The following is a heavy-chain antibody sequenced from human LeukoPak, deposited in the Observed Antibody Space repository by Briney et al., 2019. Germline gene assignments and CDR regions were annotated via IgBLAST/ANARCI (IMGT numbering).Heavy chain of an antibody. Sequence: SQTLSLTCTVSGGSISSGGYYWSWIRQPPGKGLEWIGYIYHSGSTYYNPSLKSRVTISVDRSKNQFSLKLSSVTAADTAVYYCARPEYSSAYDAFDIWGQGTMVTVSS. J-gene: IGHJ3*02. V-gene: IGHV4-30-2*01. D-gene: IGHD6-6*01. CDR2: IYHSGST. CDR1: GGSISSGGYY. CDR3: ARPEYSSAYDAFDI.